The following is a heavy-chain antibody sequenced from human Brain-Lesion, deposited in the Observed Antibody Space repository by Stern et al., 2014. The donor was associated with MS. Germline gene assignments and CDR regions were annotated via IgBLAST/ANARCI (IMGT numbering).Heavy chain of an antibody. J-gene: IGHJ4*02. Sequence: VQLVESGAEVKKPGASVKVSCKASGYTFTGDYMHWVRQAPGQGLEWRGWVNPKSGGTNYAQKFQGWVTMTRDTSINTAYMELSRLRSDDTAVYYCATYYYDSTGYNDFWGQGTLVTVSS. D-gene: IGHD3-22*01. V-gene: IGHV1-2*04. CDR2: VNPKSGGT. CDR3: ATYYYDSTGYNDF. CDR1: GYTFTGDY.